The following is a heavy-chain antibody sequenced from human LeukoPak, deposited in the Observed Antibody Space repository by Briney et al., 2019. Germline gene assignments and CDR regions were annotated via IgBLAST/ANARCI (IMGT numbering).Heavy chain of an antibody. CDR2: IKSDGSST. CDR1: GFTFSSYW. J-gene: IGHJ4*02. CDR3: ARSMVPLFED. V-gene: IGHV3-74*01. D-gene: IGHD4/OR15-4a*01. Sequence: GGSLRLSCAASGFTFSSYWMHWVRQFPGKGLVWVSRIKSDGSSTSCADSVKGRFTISRDNAKNTLYLQMNSLRAEDTAVYYCARSMVPLFEDWGQGTLVTVSS.